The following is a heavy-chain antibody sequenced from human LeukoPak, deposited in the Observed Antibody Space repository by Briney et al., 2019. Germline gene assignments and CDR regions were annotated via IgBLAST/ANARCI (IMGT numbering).Heavy chain of an antibody. Sequence: ASVKVSCKASGYTFTSYYMHWVRQAPGQGLEWMGWVSAYNGNTNYAQKLQGRVTMTTDTSTSTAYMELRSLRSDDTAVYYCARAFIYYGSGSYYTLTNWFDPWGQGTLVTVSS. J-gene: IGHJ5*02. D-gene: IGHD3-10*01. CDR3: ARAFIYYGSGSYYTLTNWFDP. CDR2: VSAYNGNT. V-gene: IGHV1-18*04. CDR1: GYTFTSYY.